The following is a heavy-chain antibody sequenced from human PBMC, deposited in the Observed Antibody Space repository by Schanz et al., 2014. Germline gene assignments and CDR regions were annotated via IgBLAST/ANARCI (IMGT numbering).Heavy chain of an antibody. CDR2: ISANSGGT. CDR3: ARALFGSGHGDA. D-gene: IGHD3-10*01. V-gene: IGHV1-2*02. J-gene: IGHJ6*02. Sequence: QVRLVQSGAAVKKPGSSVKVSCKSSGATFNSYAFGWVRQAPGQGLEWMGWISANSGGTNYAQKFQGRVTMTRDPSLSKAYMELTRLKSDDTAVYYCARALFGSGHGDAWGQGTTVTVSS. CDR1: GATFNSYA.